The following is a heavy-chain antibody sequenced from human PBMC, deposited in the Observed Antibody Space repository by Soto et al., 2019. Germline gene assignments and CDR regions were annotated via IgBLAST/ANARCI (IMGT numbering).Heavy chain of an antibody. V-gene: IGHV3-30*04. J-gene: IGHJ4*02. Sequence: MRLSCAASGFTFSTYAMHWVRQSPCRWLEWVAVISYDGRNIFYANSVKGRFTISRDSAKSTLYLQMNNLRRDDTAIYYCARDMEARYFFDYWGQGALVTVSS. CDR1: GFTFSTYA. CDR2: ISYDGRNI. D-gene: IGHD3-9*01. CDR3: ARDMEARYFFDY.